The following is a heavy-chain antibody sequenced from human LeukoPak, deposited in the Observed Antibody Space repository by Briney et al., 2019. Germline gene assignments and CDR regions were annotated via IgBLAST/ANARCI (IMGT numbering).Heavy chain of an antibody. CDR3: ARGGYSYYYFDY. CDR2: IYYSGST. CDR1: GGSISSSY. V-gene: IGHV4-59*01. D-gene: IGHD5-18*01. Sequence: SETLSLTCAVSGGSISSSYWSWIRQPPGMGLEWIGYIYYSGSTIYNPSLKSRGTISVDTSKNHFSLKLSSVTAADTAVYYCARGGYSYYYFDYWGQGTLVTVSS. J-gene: IGHJ4*02.